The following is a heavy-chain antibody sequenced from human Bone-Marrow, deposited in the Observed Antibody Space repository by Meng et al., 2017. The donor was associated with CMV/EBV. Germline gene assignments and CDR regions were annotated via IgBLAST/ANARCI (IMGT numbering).Heavy chain of an antibody. CDR2: IIPIFAMT. CDR1: GDSFNNYG. Sequence: SVKVSCKGSGDSFNNYGINWVRQAPGQGLEWMGGIIPIFAMTNYAQKFQGRVTITAERSTNTAYMELNSLRSEDTAVYYCARVRWLRSGYFDYWGQGTLVTVSS. CDR3: ARVRWLRSGYFDY. J-gene: IGHJ4*02. V-gene: IGHV1-69*10. D-gene: IGHD5-12*01.